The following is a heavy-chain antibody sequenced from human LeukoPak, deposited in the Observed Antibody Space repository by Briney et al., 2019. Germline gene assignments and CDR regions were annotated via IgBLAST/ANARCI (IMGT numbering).Heavy chain of an antibody. J-gene: IGHJ4*02. CDR1: GYRYSDYW. V-gene: IGHV5-51*01. D-gene: IGHD6-19*01. CDR3: ARTTTYSSGWYGAY. Sequence: GESLKISCKGSGYRYSDYWIGWVRQMPGKGLEWMGIIYGGDSETRYSPSLQGQVTISADKSINTAYLQWNSLKASDTAMYYCARTTTYSSGWYGAYWGQGTLVTVSS. CDR2: IYGGDSET.